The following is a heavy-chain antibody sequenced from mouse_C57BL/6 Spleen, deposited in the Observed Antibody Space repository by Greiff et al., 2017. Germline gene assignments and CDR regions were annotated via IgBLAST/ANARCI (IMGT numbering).Heavy chain of an antibody. Sequence: VKLQQPGAELVRPGSSVKLSCKASGYTFTSYWMQWVKQRPIQGLEWIGNIDPSDSDTHYNQKFKDKATLTVDKSSSTAYMQISSLTSEDSAVYYCAREYFDVWGTGTTVTVSS. CDR3: AREYFDV. J-gene: IGHJ1*03. V-gene: IGHV1-52*01. CDR1: GYTFTSYW. CDR2: IDPSDSDT.